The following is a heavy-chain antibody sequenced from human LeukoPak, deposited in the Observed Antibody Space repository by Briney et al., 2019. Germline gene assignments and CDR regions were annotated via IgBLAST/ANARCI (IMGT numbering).Heavy chain of an antibody. CDR2: ISYDGSNK. CDR3: AKDKGKDAFDI. V-gene: IGHV3-30*04. CDR1: GFTFSSYA. Sequence: GGSLRLSCAASGFTFSSYAMHWVRQAPGKGLEWVAVISYDGSNKYYADSVKARFTISRDNSKNTLYLQMNSLRAEDTAVYYCAKDKGKDAFDIWGQGTMVTVSS. J-gene: IGHJ3*02.